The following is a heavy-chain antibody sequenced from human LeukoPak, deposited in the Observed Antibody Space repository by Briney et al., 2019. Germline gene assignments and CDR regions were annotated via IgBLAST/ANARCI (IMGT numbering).Heavy chain of an antibody. V-gene: IGHV1-2*02. CDR1: GYTFTGYY. J-gene: IGHJ4*02. Sequence: GASVKVSCKASGYTFTGYYMHWVRQAPGQGLEWMGWINPNSGGTNYAQKFQGRVTMTRDTSISTAYMELSRLRSDDTAVYYCARDKGYVWGSYRPWNYWGQGTLVTVSS. CDR2: INPNSGGT. CDR3: ARDKGYVWGSYRPWNY. D-gene: IGHD3-16*02.